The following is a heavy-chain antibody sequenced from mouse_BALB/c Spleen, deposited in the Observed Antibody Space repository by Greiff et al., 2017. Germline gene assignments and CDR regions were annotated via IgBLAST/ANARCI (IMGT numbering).Heavy chain of an antibody. J-gene: IGHJ4*01. CDR1: GFNIKDTY. D-gene: IGHD2-2*01. V-gene: IGHV14-3*02. CDR3: AREGGYDFYAMDY. Sequence: EVKLVESGAELVKPGASVKLSCTASGFNIKDTYMHWVKQRPEQGLEWIGRIDPANGNTKYDPKFQGKATITADTSSNTAYLQLSSLTSEDTAVYYCAREGGYDFYAMDYWGQGTSVTVSS. CDR2: IDPANGNT.